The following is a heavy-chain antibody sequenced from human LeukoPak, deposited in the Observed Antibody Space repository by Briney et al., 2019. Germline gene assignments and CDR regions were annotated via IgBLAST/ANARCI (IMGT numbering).Heavy chain of an antibody. J-gene: IGHJ5*02. CDR3: ARRRKDLNWFDP. V-gene: IGHV4-31*03. CDR1: GGSISSGGYY. CDR2: IYYSGST. Sequence: SETLSLTCTVSGGSISSGGYYWSWIRQHPGKGLEWIGYIYYSGSTYYNPSLKSRVTTSVDTSKNQFSLKLNSVTAADTAVYYCARRRKDLNWFDPWGQGTLVTVSS.